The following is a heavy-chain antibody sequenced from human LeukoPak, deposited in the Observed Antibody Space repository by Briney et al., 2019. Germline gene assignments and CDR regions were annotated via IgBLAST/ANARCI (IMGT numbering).Heavy chain of an antibody. V-gene: IGHV4-39*07. CDR1: GGSISSSSYY. CDR3: ARAITQSRWFGEKNYYMDV. D-gene: IGHD3-10*01. J-gene: IGHJ6*03. Sequence: PSETLSLTCTVSGGSISSSSYYWGWIRQPPGKGLEWIGSIYYSGSTYYNPSLKSRVTISVDTSKNQFSLKLSSVTAADTAVYYCARAITQSRWFGEKNYYMDVWGKGTTVTVSS. CDR2: IYYSGST.